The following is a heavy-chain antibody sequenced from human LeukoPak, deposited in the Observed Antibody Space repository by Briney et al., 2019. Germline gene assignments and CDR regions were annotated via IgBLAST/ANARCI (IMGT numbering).Heavy chain of an antibody. J-gene: IGHJ3*01. D-gene: IGHD3-10*01. CDR1: GASISGGSYY. CDR2: IYTTGST. CDR3: ARSPGGSGTRAFDV. Sequence: SETLSLTCTVSGASISGGSYYWSWIRQPAGKGLEWIGRIYTTGSTNYNPSLKSRVTISVDTSKNQFSLELSSVTAADTAVYYCARSPGGSGTRAFDVWGQGTMVTVSS. V-gene: IGHV4-61*02.